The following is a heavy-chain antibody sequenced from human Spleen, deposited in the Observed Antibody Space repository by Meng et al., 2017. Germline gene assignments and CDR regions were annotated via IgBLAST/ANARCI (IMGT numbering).Heavy chain of an antibody. V-gene: IGHV4-39*07. CDR3: ARGRSGYGLRGYDY. CDR2: INHSGST. J-gene: IGHJ4*02. CDR1: GGSISTSGYY. D-gene: IGHD5-18*01. Sequence: QPQLQESGPGLVEPSEALSVTCSVSGGSISTSGYYWSWIRQPPGKGLEWIGEINHSGSTNYNPSLKSRVTISVDTSKNQFSLKLSSVTAADTAVYYCARGRSGYGLRGYDYWGQGTLVTVSS.